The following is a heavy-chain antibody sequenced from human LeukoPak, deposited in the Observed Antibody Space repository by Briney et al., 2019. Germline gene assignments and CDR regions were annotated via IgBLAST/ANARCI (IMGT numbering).Heavy chain of an antibody. Sequence: GESLKISCKGSGYSFTSYWIGWVRQMPGKGLEWMGIIYPGDSDTRYSPSFQGQVTISADKSISTAYLQWSSLKASDTAMYYCARNGAKWELSTYSDYWGQGTLVTVSS. CDR3: ARNGAKWELSTYSDY. V-gene: IGHV5-51*01. CDR2: IYPGDSDT. J-gene: IGHJ4*02. D-gene: IGHD1-26*01. CDR1: GYSFTSYW.